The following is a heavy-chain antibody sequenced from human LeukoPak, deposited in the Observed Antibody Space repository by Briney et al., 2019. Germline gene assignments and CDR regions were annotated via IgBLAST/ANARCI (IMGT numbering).Heavy chain of an antibody. CDR3: ARGARGTSIWSVAKITGYDYYYMDV. V-gene: IGHV4-31*03. CDR2: INYSRST. Sequence: PSQTLSLTCTVSGGSISSGGYYWSCIRQHPEMGLDSIGYINYSRSTYYNPSLKRRVSISVDTSKNQFSMDLSSVTDAAPAVYYCARGARGTSIWSVAKITGYDYYYMDVWGKGTTVTVSS. D-gene: IGHD5-12*01. J-gene: IGHJ6*03. CDR1: GGSISSGGYY.